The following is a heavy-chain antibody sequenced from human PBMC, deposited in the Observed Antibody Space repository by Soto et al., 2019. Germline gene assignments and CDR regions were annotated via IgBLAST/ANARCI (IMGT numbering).Heavy chain of an antibody. CDR1: GGSISSGGYS. CDR3: ARSGDYGRYYDY. Sequence: SETLSLTCAVSGGSISSGGYSWSVIRQPPGKGLEWIGYIYHSGSTYYTPSLKSRVTISVDRSKNPFSLKLSSVTAADTAVYYCARSGDYGRYYDYSGQGSGLAVSS. D-gene: IGHD4-17*01. CDR2: IYHSGST. J-gene: IGHJ4*02. V-gene: IGHV4-30-2*01.